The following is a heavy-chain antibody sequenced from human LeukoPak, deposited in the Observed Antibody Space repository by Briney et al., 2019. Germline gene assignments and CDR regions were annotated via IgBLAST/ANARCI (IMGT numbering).Heavy chain of an antibody. CDR3: AKDSLD. J-gene: IGHJ4*02. Sequence: PGRSLRLSCAASGFTFSSYAMHWVRQAPGQGLEWVAVIWYDGSNRDYADSVKGRFTISRDNSKNTVYLQMNSLSAEDTAVYYCAKDSLDWGQGTLVTVSS. CDR2: IWYDGSNR. V-gene: IGHV3-33*06. CDR1: GFTFSSYA.